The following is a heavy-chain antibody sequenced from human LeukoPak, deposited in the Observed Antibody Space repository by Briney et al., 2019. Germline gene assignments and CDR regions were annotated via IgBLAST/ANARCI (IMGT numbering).Heavy chain of an antibody. D-gene: IGHD6-13*01. J-gene: IGHJ4*02. CDR2: ISYDGTDK. CDR1: GFTFSTYG. Sequence: GGSLRLSCAASGFTFSTYGMHWVRQAPGKGLEWVAVISYDGTDKYYAGSVKGRFTISRDNSKNTLYLQMNSLRAEDTAVYYCAKDGVAAGVGYWGQGTLVTVSS. CDR3: AKDGVAAGVGY. V-gene: IGHV3-30*18.